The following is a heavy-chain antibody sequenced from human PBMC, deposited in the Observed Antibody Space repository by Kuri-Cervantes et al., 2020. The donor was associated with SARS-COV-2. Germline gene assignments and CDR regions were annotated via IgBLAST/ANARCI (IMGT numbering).Heavy chain of an antibody. J-gene: IGHJ5*02. Sequence: GGSLRPSCAASGFTFSSYSMNWVRQAPGKGLEWVSSISSSSSYIYYADSVKGRFTLSRDNAKHSLYLQMNSLRAEDPAVYYCASHRGPNWFYPWGQGTLVTVSS. CDR3: ASHRGPNWFYP. CDR2: ISSSSSYI. CDR1: GFTFSSYS. V-gene: IGHV3-21*01. D-gene: IGHD3-10*01.